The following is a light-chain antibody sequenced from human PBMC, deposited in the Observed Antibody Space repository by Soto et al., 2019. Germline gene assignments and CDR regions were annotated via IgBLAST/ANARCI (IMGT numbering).Light chain of an antibody. CDR2: KAS. V-gene: IGKV1-5*03. CDR1: QTISSW. J-gene: IGKJ1*01. CDR3: QQSSTTWT. Sequence: DIQMTQSPSTLSGSVGDRVTITCRASQTISSWLAWYQQKPGKAPKLLIYKASTLKSGVPSRFSGSGSGTEFTLTISGLQPEDSATYYCQQSSTTWTFGQGTKVDIK.